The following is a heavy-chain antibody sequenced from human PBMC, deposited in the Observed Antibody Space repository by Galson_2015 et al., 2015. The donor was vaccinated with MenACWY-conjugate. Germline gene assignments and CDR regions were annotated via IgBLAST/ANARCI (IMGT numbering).Heavy chain of an antibody. V-gene: IGHV4-34*01. J-gene: IGHJ5*02. CDR2: INHSGST. D-gene: IGHD6-13*01. CDR1: GGSFSVYY. Sequence: ATLSLTCAVYGGSFSVYYWSWIRQPPGKGLEWIGEINHSGSTNYNPSLKSRVTISVDTSKNQFSLKLSSVTAADTAVYYCASIPGIAAAGTNWFDPWGQGTLVTVSS. CDR3: ASIPGIAAAGTNWFDP.